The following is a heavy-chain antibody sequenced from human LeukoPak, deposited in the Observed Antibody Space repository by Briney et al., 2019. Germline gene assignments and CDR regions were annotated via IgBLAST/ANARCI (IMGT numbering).Heavy chain of an antibody. Sequence: ASVKVSCKASGYTFTGDHIHWVRQAPGQGLEWVGRINPYSGDTNFAQKFQGRVTMTRDTSITTAYTDLSSLTPDDTAVYFCARDQGSLTRSWYTGYWGQGTQVTVSS. CDR1: GYTFTGDH. CDR3: ARDQGSLTRSWYTGY. J-gene: IGHJ4*02. V-gene: IGHV1-2*06. CDR2: INPYSGDT. D-gene: IGHD6-13*01.